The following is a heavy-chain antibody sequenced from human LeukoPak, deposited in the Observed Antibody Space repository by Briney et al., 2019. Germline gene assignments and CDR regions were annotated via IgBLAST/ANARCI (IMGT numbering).Heavy chain of an antibody. J-gene: IGHJ4*02. Sequence: GGSLRLSCAASGFTFSSYAMNWVRQAPGKGLEWVSGIGYTGDSTFYADSVKGRFTVSRDSSKNTLYLQMNSLRAEDTAVYYCARDIRSRYFDYWGQGTLVTVSS. V-gene: IGHV3-23*01. CDR1: GFTFSSYA. CDR3: ARDIRSRYFDY. CDR2: IGYTGDST.